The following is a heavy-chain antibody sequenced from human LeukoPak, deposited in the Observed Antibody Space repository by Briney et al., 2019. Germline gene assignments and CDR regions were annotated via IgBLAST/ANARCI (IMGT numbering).Heavy chain of an antibody. Sequence: SQTLSLTCTVSGGSISSGDYYWSWIRHPPGEGLEWIGYIYYSGSTYYNPSLKSRVTISVDTSKIQFSLKLSSVTAADTAVYYCAREGLGYCSSTSCYTYWGQGTLVTVSS. V-gene: IGHV4-30-4*08. J-gene: IGHJ4*02. CDR1: GGSISSGDYY. D-gene: IGHD2-2*02. CDR2: IYYSGST. CDR3: AREGLGYCSSTSCYTY.